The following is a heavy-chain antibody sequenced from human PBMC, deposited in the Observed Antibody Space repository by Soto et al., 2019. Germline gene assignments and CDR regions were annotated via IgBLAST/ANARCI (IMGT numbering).Heavy chain of an antibody. CDR1: GASISSGDYY. D-gene: IGHD2-15*01. CDR3: ASSVASLTSNWFDP. V-gene: IGHV4-30-4*08. Sequence: QVQLQESGPGLVKPSQSLSLTCTVSGASISSGDYYWSWIRQPPGKGLEWIGYIYSSRSTSYNPSLKSRVTISVDTPKNQFSLKLSSVTAADTAVYYSASSVASLTSNWFDPWGQGTLVTVSS. J-gene: IGHJ5*02. CDR2: IYSSRST.